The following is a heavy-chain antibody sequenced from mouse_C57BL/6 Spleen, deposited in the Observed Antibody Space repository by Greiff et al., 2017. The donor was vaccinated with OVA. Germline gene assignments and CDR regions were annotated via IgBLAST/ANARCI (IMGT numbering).Heavy chain of an antibody. CDR1: GYTFTDYE. V-gene: IGHV1-15*01. Sequence: QVQLQQSGAELVRPGASVTLSCKASGYTFTDYEMHWVKQTPVHGLEWIGAIDPETGGTAYNQKFKGKAILTADKSSSTAYMELRSLTSEDSAVYYCTINWDYFDYGGQGTTLTVSS. D-gene: IGHD4-1*02. J-gene: IGHJ2*01. CDR2: IDPETGGT. CDR3: TINWDYFDY.